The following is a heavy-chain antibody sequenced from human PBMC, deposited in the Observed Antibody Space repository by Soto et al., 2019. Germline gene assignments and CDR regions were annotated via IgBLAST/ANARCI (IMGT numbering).Heavy chain of an antibody. J-gene: IGHJ6*01. CDR1: GYTFTSYG. CDR2: ISAYNGNT. Sequence: ASVKVSCKASGYTFTSYGISWVRQAPGQGLEWMGWISAYNGNTNYAQKLQGRVTMTTDTSTSTAYMELRSLRSDDKAVYYCARDLVLRFFDPYYYYYGMEVWGQGTTVSVS. V-gene: IGHV1-18*04. CDR3: ARDLVLRFFDPYYYYYGMEV. D-gene: IGHD3-9*01.